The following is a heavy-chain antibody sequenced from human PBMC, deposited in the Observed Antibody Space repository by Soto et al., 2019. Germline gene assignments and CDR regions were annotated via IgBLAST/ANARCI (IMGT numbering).Heavy chain of an antibody. J-gene: IGHJ3*02. D-gene: IGHD1-26*01. CDR3: AREVISPATSDAFDI. Sequence: QVQLQESGPGLVKPSQTLSVTCTVSGGSLSSDNFFWSWVRQHPQMGLEWVGYIYHTGAAYYNPSLTCRLTISLDTSKNRFSLSLISVTAADTAVYYCAREVISPATSDAFDIWGQGTMVTVSS. CDR1: GGSLSSDNFF. CDR2: IYHTGAA. V-gene: IGHV4-31*03.